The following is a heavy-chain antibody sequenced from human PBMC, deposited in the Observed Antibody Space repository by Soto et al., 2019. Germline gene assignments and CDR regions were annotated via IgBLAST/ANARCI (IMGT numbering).Heavy chain of an antibody. CDR3: TRDRHFRGGPDDI. CDR1: GFTFSSFG. D-gene: IGHD3-3*02. J-gene: IGHJ3*02. V-gene: IGHV3-33*01. Sequence: QVQLVESGGGVVQSGRSPRLSCAASGFTFSSFGMHWVRQAPGKGLEWVALIWHDGTFTHYADSVKGRFTISRDNSKNMLYPQMNSLRAEDTAVYYCTRDRHFRGGPDDIWGQGTMVTVSS. CDR2: IWHDGTFT.